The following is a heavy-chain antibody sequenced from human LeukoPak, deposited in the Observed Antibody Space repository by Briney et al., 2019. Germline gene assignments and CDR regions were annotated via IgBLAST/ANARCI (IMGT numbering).Heavy chain of an antibody. Sequence: SVKVSCKASGGTFSSYAISWVRQAPGQGLEWMGGIIPIFGTANYAQKFQGRVTITADKSTSTAYMELSSLRSGDTAVYYCARDRDCSGGSCYDYWGQGTLVTVSS. J-gene: IGHJ4*02. V-gene: IGHV1-69*06. CDR1: GGTFSSYA. D-gene: IGHD2-15*01. CDR3: ARDRDCSGGSCYDY. CDR2: IIPIFGTA.